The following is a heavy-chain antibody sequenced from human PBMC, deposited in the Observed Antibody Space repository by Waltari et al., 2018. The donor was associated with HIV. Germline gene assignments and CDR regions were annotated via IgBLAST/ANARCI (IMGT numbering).Heavy chain of an antibody. CDR3: ARDPSMYYYDSSGYLDY. V-gene: IGHV4-38-2*02. J-gene: IGHJ4*02. CDR1: GYSISSGYY. CDR2: IYHGGST. D-gene: IGHD3-22*01. Sequence: QVQLQESGPGLVKPSKTLSLTCAVPGYSISSGYYWGWIRQPPGKGLEWIGSIYHGGSTYYNPSLKSRVTISVDTSKNQFSLKLSSVTAADTAVYYCARDPSMYYYDSSGYLDYWGQGTLVTVSS.